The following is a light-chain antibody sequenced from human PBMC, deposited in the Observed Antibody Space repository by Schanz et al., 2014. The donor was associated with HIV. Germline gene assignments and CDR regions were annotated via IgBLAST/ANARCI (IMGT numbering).Light chain of an antibody. CDR3: QQGQSFPYT. CDR1: QSVGRS. V-gene: IGKV1-39*01. Sequence: DIRMTQSPSPLSASVGDRVTISCRASQSVGRSLNWYQQKPGQAPKILIYGISSLESGVPSRFSGSGYGTDFALTITSLQPEDFATYYCQQGQSFPYTFGQGTKLEIQ. CDR2: GIS. J-gene: IGKJ2*01.